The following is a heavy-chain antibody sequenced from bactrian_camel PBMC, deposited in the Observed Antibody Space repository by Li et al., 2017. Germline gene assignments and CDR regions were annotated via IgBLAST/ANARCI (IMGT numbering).Heavy chain of an antibody. J-gene: IGHJ4*01. D-gene: IGHD2*01. CDR1: GPTYSSTC. V-gene: IGHV3S6*01. CDR3: ASDGWWSLPEYNY. CDR2: IYRDGGFVT. Sequence: QVQLVESGGGLVQAGGSLRLSCAASGPTYSSTCVAWFRQAPGKERERVATIYRDGGFVTSYADSVKGRFTISRDNANSILYLQMNGLKPEDTGMYYCASDGWWSLPEYNYWGQGTQVTVS.